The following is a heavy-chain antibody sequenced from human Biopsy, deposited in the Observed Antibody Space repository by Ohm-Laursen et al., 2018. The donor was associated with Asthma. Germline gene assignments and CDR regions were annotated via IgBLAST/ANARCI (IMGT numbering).Heavy chain of an antibody. J-gene: IGHJ4*02. CDR1: GGSFSNFA. CDR3: ARSYDTDSYPVLVLDY. CDR2: ILTKFDIT. D-gene: IGHD3-22*01. Sequence: SVKVSCKASGGSFSNFAFSWVRQAPGHGLEWMGTILTKFDITSYAEKFQGRVTITADKSTSTAYMELSRLRSEDTAVYYCARSYDTDSYPVLVLDYWGQGTLVTVSS. V-gene: IGHV1-69*04.